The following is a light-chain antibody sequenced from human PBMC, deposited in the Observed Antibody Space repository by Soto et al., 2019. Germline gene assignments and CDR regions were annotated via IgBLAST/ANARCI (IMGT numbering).Light chain of an antibody. CDR2: SNN. CDR1: SSNIGSNT. J-gene: IGLJ1*01. Sequence: QPVLTQPPSASGTPGQRVTISCSGSSSNIGSNTVNWYQQIPGTAPKLLIYSNNQRPSGVPDRFSGSKSGTSASLAISGLQSEDEGDYYCAAWDDSLHGYVFGTGTKVTVL. CDR3: AAWDDSLHGYV. V-gene: IGLV1-44*01.